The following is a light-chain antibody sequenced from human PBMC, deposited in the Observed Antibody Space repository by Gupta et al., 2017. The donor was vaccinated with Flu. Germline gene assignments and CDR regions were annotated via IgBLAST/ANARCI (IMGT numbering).Light chain of an antibody. CDR1: QSVSSNH. Sequence: EIVLTQSPGTLSLSPGERAILSCRASQSVSSNHLAWYQQKPAQAPRLLIYGASSRATGIPDRFSGSGSGTDFTLIISRLEPEDFAVYYCQQYDSSFTFGGGTKVEIK. V-gene: IGKV3-20*01. CDR2: GAS. J-gene: IGKJ4*01. CDR3: QQYDSSFT.